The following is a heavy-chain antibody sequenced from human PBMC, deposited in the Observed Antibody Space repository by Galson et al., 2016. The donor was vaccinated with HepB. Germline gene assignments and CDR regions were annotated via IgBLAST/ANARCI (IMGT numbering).Heavy chain of an antibody. D-gene: IGHD3-16*02. CDR2: ISTTSSYT. V-gene: IGHV3-11*05. J-gene: IGHJ4*02. CDR1: GFTFHCY. Sequence: SLRLSCAASGFTFHCYMSWVGQAPGKRLQGISAISTTSSYTLYADSVKGRFTISRDNARSSLYLQMNNLRVEDTAVYYCARAVPDIYAWGSYPDYWGQGTLVTVAS. CDR3: ARAVPDIYAWGSYPDY.